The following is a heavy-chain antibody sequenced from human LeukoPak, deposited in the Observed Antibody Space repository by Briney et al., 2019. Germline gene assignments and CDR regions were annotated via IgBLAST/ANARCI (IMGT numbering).Heavy chain of an antibody. J-gene: IGHJ4*02. CDR1: GGSISSYY. CDR3: ARGGYSPLAY. V-gene: IGHV4-59*01. D-gene: IGHD3-22*01. Sequence: PSETLSLTCTVSGGSISSYYWSWIRQPPGKGLEGIGYIYYSGSTNYNPSLKSRVTISVDTSKNQFSLKLSSVTAADTAVYYCARGGYSPLAYWGQGTLVTVSS. CDR2: IYYSGST.